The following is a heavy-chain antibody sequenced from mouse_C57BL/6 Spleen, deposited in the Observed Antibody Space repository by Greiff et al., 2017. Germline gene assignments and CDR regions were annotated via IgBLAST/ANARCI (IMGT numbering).Heavy chain of an antibody. CDR1: GYAFTNYL. Sequence: QVHVKQSGAELVRPGTSVKVSCKASGYAFTNYLIEWVKQRPGQGLEWIGVINPGNGGTNYNEKFKGKATLTADKSSSTAYMQLSSLTSEDSAVYFCARYNPYYAMDYWGQGTSVTVSS. J-gene: IGHJ4*01. V-gene: IGHV1-54*01. D-gene: IGHD1-3*01. CDR2: INPGNGGT. CDR3: ARYNPYYAMDY.